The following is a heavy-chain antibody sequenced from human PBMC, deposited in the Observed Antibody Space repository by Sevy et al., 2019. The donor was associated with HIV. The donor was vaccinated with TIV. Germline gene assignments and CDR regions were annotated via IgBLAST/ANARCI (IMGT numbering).Heavy chain of an antibody. V-gene: IGHV3-43*01. CDR2: ISWDGDDK. Sequence: GGSLRLSCAASGFTFDDYTMHWVRQAPGKGLEWVSLISWDGDDKYYGDSVKGRFTISRDNSKNSLYLQMNSLRTEDTALYFCAKKGSEITSAGSYLDYWGQGALVTVSS. J-gene: IGHJ4*02. CDR1: GFTFDDYT. CDR3: AKKGSEITSAGSYLDY. D-gene: IGHD3-10*01.